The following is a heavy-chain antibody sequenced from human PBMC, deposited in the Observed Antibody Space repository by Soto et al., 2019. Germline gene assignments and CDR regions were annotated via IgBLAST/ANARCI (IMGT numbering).Heavy chain of an antibody. J-gene: IGHJ4*02. CDR3: AKPSSPYCSSSSCYQDPFDY. CDR1: GFTFSSYA. D-gene: IGHD2-2*01. Sequence: EVQLLESGGGLVQPGGSLRLSCAASGFTFSSYAMSWVRQAPGKGLEWGSAISGSGGSTYYADSVKGRFTISSDNSKDTLYLQMNSLRAEDTAVYYCAKPSSPYCSSSSCYQDPFDYWGQGTLVTVSS. V-gene: IGHV3-23*01. CDR2: ISGSGGST.